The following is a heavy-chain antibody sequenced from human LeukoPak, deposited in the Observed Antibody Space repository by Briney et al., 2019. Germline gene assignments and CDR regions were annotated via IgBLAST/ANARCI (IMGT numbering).Heavy chain of an antibody. CDR2: INTDTGNP. Sequence: ASVKVSCKASGYTFTSYGISWVRQAPGQGLEWMGWINTDTGNPTYAQGFTGRFVFSLDTSVSTAYLQISSLKAEDTAVYYCARDPPTNYYGSGSSDYWGQGTLVTVSS. CDR1: GYTFTSYG. CDR3: ARDPPTNYYGSGSSDY. J-gene: IGHJ4*02. V-gene: IGHV7-4-1*02. D-gene: IGHD3-10*01.